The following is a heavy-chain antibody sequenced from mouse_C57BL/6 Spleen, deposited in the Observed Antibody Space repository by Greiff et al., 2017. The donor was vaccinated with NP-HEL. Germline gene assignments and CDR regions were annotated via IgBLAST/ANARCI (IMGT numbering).Heavy chain of an antibody. CDR2: IWSGGST. Sequence: QVQLQQSGPGLVQPSQSLSITCTVSGFSLTSYGVHWVRQSPGKGLEWLGVIWSGGSTDYNAAFISRLSISKDNSKSQVFFKMNSLQADDTAIYYCARKEGVYYGNPYAMDYWGQGTSVTVSS. CDR3: ARKEGVYYGNPYAMDY. D-gene: IGHD2-1*01. V-gene: IGHV2-2*01. CDR1: GFSLTSYG. J-gene: IGHJ4*01.